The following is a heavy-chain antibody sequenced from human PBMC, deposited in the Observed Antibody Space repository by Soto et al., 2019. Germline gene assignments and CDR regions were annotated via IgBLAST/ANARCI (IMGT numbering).Heavy chain of an antibody. CDR3: ARVNSYGYAFDAFDI. CDR1: GFTFSSYW. Sequence: GGSLRLSCAASGFTFSSYWMSWVRQAPGKGLEWVANIKQDGSEKYYVDSVKGRFTISRDNAKNSLYLQMNSLRAEDTAVYYCARVNSYGYAFDAFDIWGQGTMVTVSS. J-gene: IGHJ3*02. CDR2: IKQDGSEK. D-gene: IGHD5-18*01. V-gene: IGHV3-7*05.